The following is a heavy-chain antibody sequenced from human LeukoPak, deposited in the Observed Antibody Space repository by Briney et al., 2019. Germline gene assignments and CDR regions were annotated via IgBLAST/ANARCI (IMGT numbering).Heavy chain of an antibody. J-gene: IGHJ4*02. CDR2: ISWNSGSI. Sequence: GRSLRLSCAASGFTFDDYAMHWVRQAPGKGLEWVSGISWNSGSIGYADSVKGRFTISRDNAKNSLYLQMNSLRAEDTTLYYCAKDKGIAAAGPFDYWGQGTLVTVSS. CDR3: AKDKGIAAAGPFDY. V-gene: IGHV3-9*01. D-gene: IGHD6-13*01. CDR1: GFTFDDYA.